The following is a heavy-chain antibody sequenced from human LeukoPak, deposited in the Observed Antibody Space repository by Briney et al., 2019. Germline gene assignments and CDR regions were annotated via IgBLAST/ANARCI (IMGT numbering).Heavy chain of an antibody. CDR1: GFTFSSYA. J-gene: IGHJ4*02. D-gene: IGHD1-14*01. CDR3: AKALRGSLRPDY. Sequence: PGGSLRLSCAASGFTFSSYAMSWVRQAPGKGLEWVTAISGSGGSTYYADSVKGRFTISRDNSKNTLYLQMNSLRAEDTAVYYCAKALRGSLRPDYWGQGTLVTVSS. V-gene: IGHV3-23*01. CDR2: ISGSGGST.